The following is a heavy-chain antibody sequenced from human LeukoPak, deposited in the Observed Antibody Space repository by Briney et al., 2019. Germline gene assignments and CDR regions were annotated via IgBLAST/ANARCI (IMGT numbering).Heavy chain of an antibody. CDR3: ARGGLHSSDNWFDP. V-gene: IGHV4-39*07. J-gene: IGHJ5*02. Sequence: PSETLSLTCTVSGGSISSSSYYWGWIRQPPGKGLEWIGSIYYSGSTYYNPSLKSRVTISVDTSKNQFSLKLSSVTAADTAVYYCARGGLHSSDNWFDPWGQGTLVTVSS. CDR2: IYYSGST. CDR1: GGSISSSSYY. D-gene: IGHD4-11*01.